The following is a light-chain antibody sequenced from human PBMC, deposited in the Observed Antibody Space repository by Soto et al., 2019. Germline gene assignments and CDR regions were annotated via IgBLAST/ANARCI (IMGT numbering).Light chain of an antibody. Sequence: VLTQSPGTLSLSPGERATLSCRASQSVNNNYLAWYQQKPGQSPRLLLYGASIRATAIPDRFSGSGSGTDFTLTISRLEPEDSAVYYCQQHSRSITFGGGTKVEIK. CDR1: QSVNNNY. CDR2: GAS. V-gene: IGKV3-20*01. CDR3: QQHSRSIT. J-gene: IGKJ4*01.